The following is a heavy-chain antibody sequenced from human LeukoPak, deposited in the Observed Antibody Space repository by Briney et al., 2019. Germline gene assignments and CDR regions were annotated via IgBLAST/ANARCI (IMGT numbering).Heavy chain of an antibody. CDR2: ITTKPDNYAT. Sequence: GVSLRLSCAASGFTFSGSDIHWVRQASGKGLEWVGRITTKPDNYATAYAASVKGRFTISRDDSESTAYLQMNSLKTEDTAVYYCTTYTSGHYWGQGTLVTVSS. CDR3: TTYTSGHY. J-gene: IGHJ4*02. CDR1: GFTFSGSD. D-gene: IGHD1-1*01. V-gene: IGHV3-73*01.